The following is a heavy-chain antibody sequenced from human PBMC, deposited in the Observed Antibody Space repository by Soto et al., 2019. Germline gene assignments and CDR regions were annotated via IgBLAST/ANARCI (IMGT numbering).Heavy chain of an antibody. CDR2: IYHSGST. CDR1: GYSISSGYY. CDR3: ARERGQWLAHFDY. D-gene: IGHD6-19*01. J-gene: IGHJ4*02. V-gene: IGHV4-38-2*02. Sequence: PSETLSLTCAVSGYSISSGYYWGWIRQPPGKGLEWIGSIYHSGSTYYNPSLKSRVTISVDTSKNQFSLMLSSVTAADAAVYYCARERGQWLAHFDYWGQGTLVTVSS.